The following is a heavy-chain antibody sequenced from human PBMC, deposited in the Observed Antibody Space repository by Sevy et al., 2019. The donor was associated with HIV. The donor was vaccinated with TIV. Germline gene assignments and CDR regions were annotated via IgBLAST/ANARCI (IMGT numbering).Heavy chain of an antibody. CDR3: ATMASGSNYFDF. CDR2: IYYSGST. V-gene: IGHV4-59*01. Sequence: SETLSLTCTVSGGSISSYFWNWIRQPPGKGLEWIGYIYYSGSTYYNPSLKIRVTISVDTSKNQLSLKLISVTAADSAVYYCATMASGSNYFDFWGQGTLVTVSS. J-gene: IGHJ4*02. CDR1: GGSISSYF. D-gene: IGHD3-10*01.